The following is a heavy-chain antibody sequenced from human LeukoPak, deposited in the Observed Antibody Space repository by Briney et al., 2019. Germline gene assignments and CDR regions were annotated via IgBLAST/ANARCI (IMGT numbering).Heavy chain of an antibody. CDR1: GFTFNTHG. V-gene: IGHV4-34*01. J-gene: IGHJ4*02. Sequence: GSLRLSCAASGFTFNTHGMHWVRQAPGKGLEWIGEINHSGSPNYNPSLKSRITISLDTSKTQFSLKMSSVTAADTAVYYCARGGWRELVRGYYFDYWGQGTLVTVSS. CDR2: INHSGSP. CDR3: ARGGWRELVRGYYFDY. D-gene: IGHD2-8*02.